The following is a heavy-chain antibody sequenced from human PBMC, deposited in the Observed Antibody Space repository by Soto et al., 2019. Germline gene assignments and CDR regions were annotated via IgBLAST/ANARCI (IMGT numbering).Heavy chain of an antibody. CDR2: IWYDGSNK. CDR3: ARDGGYGSGSREDY. J-gene: IGHJ4*02. D-gene: IGHD3-10*01. CDR1: GFSFSSYG. V-gene: IGHV3-33*01. Sequence: QVQLVESGGGVVQPGRSLRLSCAASGFSFSSYGMHWVRQAPGKGLDWVAIIWYDGSNKYYADSVKGRFTISRDNSKNTLYLQMNNLRAEDTAVYYCARDGGYGSGSREDYWRQGPLVTVSS.